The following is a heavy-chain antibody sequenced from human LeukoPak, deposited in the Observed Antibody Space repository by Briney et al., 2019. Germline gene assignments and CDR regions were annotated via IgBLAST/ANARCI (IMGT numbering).Heavy chain of an antibody. CDR2: ISYDGSNK. V-gene: IGHV3-30*18. D-gene: IGHD6-13*01. Sequence: PGGSLRLSCAASGFTFSSYGMHWVRQAPGKGLEWVAVISYDGSNKYYADSVKGRFTISRDNSKNTLYLLMNSLRAEDTAVYYCAKDPDSSSWYFYFQHWGQGTLVTVSS. CDR3: AKDPDSSSWYFYFQH. CDR1: GFTFSSYG. J-gene: IGHJ1*01.